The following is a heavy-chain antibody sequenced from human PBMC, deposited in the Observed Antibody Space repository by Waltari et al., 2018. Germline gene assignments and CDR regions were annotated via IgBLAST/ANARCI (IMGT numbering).Heavy chain of an antibody. J-gene: IGHJ4*02. D-gene: IGHD3-3*01. CDR2: TYYRSTWVN. Sequence: QVQLQQSGPGLVKPSQTLSLTCAISGASVSTNSDAWNWIRQSPSRGLEWLGRTYYRSTWVNDYAVSVKSRIIISPDTSKNQFSLQLNSVTPEDTAVYYCARETYYDFWKSHYYFDFWGQGILVTVSS. CDR3: ARETYYDFWKSHYYFDF. V-gene: IGHV6-1*01. CDR1: GASVSTNSDA.